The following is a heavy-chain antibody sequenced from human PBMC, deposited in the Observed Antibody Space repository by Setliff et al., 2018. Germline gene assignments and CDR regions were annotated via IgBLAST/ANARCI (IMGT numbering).Heavy chain of an antibody. CDR1: GFVFSDCA. J-gene: IGHJ4*02. CDR2: IKQDGSEK. V-gene: IGHV3-7*01. Sequence: GGSLRLSCAASGFVFSDCAMHWVRQAPGKGLEWVANIKQDGSEKYYVDSVKGRFSISRNNAKNSLYLQMNSLRAEDTAVYYCARDPHFDSWGQGTLVTVSS. CDR3: ARDPHFDS.